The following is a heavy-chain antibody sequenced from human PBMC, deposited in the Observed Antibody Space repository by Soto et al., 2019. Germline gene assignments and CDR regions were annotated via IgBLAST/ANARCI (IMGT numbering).Heavy chain of an antibody. J-gene: IGHJ4*02. CDR1: GFTFSSYW. V-gene: IGHV3-74*01. CDR2: INRDVSST. D-gene: IGHD3-3*01. Sequence: EVQLVESGGGLVQPGGSLRLSCAASGFTFSSYWMHWVRQAPGQGLVWVSRINRDVSSTSYADSVKGRFTISTDNAKTTLYLQMNCLKAEGTAVYYWAGFQSDVFCSGYRIKSDYWCQGTLVTVSS. CDR3: AGFQSDVFCSGYRIKSDY.